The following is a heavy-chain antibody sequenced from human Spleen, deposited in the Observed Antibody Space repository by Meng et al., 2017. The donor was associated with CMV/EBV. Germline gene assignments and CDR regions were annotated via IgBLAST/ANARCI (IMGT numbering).Heavy chain of an antibody. CDR2: LYHRGTT. Sequence: INSGDYYWSWIRQHPGKGLEWIGYLYHRGTTRYNPSLRSRVTMSIDTSKNQFSLKLSSVTAADTALYYCAREQVMVAAASTENWFDPWGQGTLVTVSS. CDR1: INSGDYY. D-gene: IGHD2-15*01. V-gene: IGHV4-31*02. CDR3: AREQVMVAAASTENWFDP. J-gene: IGHJ5*02.